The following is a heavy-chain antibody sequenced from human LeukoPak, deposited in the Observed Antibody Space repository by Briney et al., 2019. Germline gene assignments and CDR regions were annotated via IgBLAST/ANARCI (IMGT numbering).Heavy chain of an antibody. CDR3: ARDLAARPTNWFDP. CDR2: ISAYNGNT. Sequence: ASVKVSCKASGYSFTSYGINWVRQAPGQGLEWMGWISAYNGNTNYAQKLQGRVTMTTDTSTSTAYMELRSLRSDDTAVYYCARDLAARPTNWFDPWGQGTLVTVSS. CDR1: GYSFTSYG. V-gene: IGHV1-18*01. J-gene: IGHJ5*02. D-gene: IGHD6-6*01.